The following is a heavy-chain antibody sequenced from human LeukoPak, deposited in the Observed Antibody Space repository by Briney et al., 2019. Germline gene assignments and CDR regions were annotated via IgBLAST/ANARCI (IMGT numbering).Heavy chain of an antibody. V-gene: IGHV1-69*13. CDR2: IIPIFGTA. CDR1: GGTFSSYA. Sequence: SVKVSCKASGGTFSSYAISWVRQAPGQGLEWMGGIIPIFGTANYAQKFQGRVTITADESTSTAYMELSSLRSEDTAVYYCAREPPPYYYDSSGYSPKPKYFQHWGQGTLVTVSS. J-gene: IGHJ1*01. CDR3: AREPPPYYYDSSGYSPKPKYFQH. D-gene: IGHD3-22*01.